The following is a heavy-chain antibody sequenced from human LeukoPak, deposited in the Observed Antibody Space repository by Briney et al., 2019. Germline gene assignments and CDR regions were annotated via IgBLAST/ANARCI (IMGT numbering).Heavy chain of an antibody. J-gene: IGHJ3*02. CDR1: GFTFDDYG. CDR3: ARASGITMIVVVAHAFDI. Sequence: GGSLRLSCAASGFTFDDYGMSWVRQVPGKGLEWVSGIFWNGGSTGYADSVKGRFTISRDNAKNSLYLQMNSLRTEDTASYYCARASGITMIVVVAHAFDIWGQGTMVTVSS. V-gene: IGHV3-20*04. CDR2: IFWNGGST. D-gene: IGHD3-22*01.